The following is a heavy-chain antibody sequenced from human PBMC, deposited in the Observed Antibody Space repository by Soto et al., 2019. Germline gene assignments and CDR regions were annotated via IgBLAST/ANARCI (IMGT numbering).Heavy chain of an antibody. Sequence: WASVKVSCKASGYTFTSYDINWVRQATGQGLEWMGWMNPNSGNTGYAQKFQGRVTMTRNTSISTAYMELSSLRSEDTAVYYCARGQQLVFNYYYYYGMDVWGQGTTVTVSS. CDR3: ARGQQLVFNYYYYYGMDV. CDR2: MNPNSGNT. CDR1: GYTFTSYD. V-gene: IGHV1-8*01. D-gene: IGHD6-13*01. J-gene: IGHJ6*02.